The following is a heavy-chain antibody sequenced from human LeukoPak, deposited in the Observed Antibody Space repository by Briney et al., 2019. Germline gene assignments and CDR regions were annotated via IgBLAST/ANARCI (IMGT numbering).Heavy chain of an antibody. J-gene: IGHJ6*03. CDR3: AKDFFKGRESYYYYMDV. Sequence: GGSLRLSCAASGLIVSSNYMSWVRQAPGKGLEWVSAISGSGGSTYYADSVKGRFTISRDNSKNTLYLQMNSLRAEDTAVYYCAKDFFKGRESYYYYMDVWGKGTTVTISS. D-gene: IGHD3-3*01. CDR2: ISGSGGST. CDR1: GLIVSSNY. V-gene: IGHV3-23*01.